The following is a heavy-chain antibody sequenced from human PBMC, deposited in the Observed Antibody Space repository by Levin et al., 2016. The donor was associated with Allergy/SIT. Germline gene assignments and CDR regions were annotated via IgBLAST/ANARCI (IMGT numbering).Heavy chain of an antibody. J-gene: IGHJ6*02. V-gene: IGHV3-23*01. CDR1: GFTFNTYS. D-gene: IGHD4-17*01. Sequence: GGSLRLSCAASGFTFNTYSMTWVRQGPGKGLECVSAISGSGGRTFYADSVKGRFTISRDNSKNTLYLQMNSLRPEDTALYYCARRPTVTTPGAMDVWGQGTTVTVSS. CDR2: ISGSGGRT. CDR3: ARRPTVTTPGAMDV.